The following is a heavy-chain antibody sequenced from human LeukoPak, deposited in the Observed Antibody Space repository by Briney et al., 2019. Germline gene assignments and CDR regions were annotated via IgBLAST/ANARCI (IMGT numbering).Heavy chain of an antibody. Sequence: GGSLRLSCAASGFTFSSYAMSWVRQAPGKGLEWVSAISGRGGSTYYADSVKGRFTSSRDNSKNTLYLQMNSLRAEDTAVYYCAKDVGYSSSWYAVDYFDYWGQGTLVTVSS. J-gene: IGHJ4*02. CDR3: AKDVGYSSSWYAVDYFDY. D-gene: IGHD6-13*01. CDR1: GFTFSSYA. V-gene: IGHV3-23*01. CDR2: ISGRGGST.